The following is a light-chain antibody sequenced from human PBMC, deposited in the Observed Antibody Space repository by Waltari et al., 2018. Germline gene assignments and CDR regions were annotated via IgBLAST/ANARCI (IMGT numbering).Light chain of an antibody. J-gene: IGKJ2*01. V-gene: IGKV2-28*01. Sequence: IVMTQSPLSLAVTPGERASISCRSTQSLLHTDGRNYLAWYLQRPGQSPQLLIFSGSNRASGVPDRFSGSGSGTDFTLKISRVKAEDVGVYYCWKVRETPQTFGQGTKLEIK. CDR1: QSLLHTDGRNY. CDR2: SGS. CDR3: WKVRETPQT.